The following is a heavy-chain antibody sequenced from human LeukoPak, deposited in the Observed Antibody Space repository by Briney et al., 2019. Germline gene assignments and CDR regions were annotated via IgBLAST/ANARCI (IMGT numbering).Heavy chain of an antibody. CDR3: ARDGAVLTGYYDH. Sequence: GGSLRLSCAASGFTVSSNYLSWVRQAPGKGLEWVSTIYSGGSTYYADSVTGRFTISRDNSKNTLYLQMNSLRAEDTAVYYCARDGAVLTGYYDHWGQGTLVTVSS. V-gene: IGHV3-66*01. J-gene: IGHJ4*02. CDR2: IYSGGST. CDR1: GFTVSSNY. D-gene: IGHD3-9*01.